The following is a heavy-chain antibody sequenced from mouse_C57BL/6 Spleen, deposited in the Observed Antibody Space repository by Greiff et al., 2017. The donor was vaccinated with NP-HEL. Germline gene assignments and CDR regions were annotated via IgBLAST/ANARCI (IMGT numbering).Heavy chain of an antibody. CDR3: VRGRSSAMINYFDY. D-gene: IGHD2-3*01. V-gene: IGHV10-3*01. J-gene: IGHJ2*01. CDR2: IRSKSSNYAT. Sequence: EVHLVESGGGLVQPKGSLKLSCAASGFTFNTYAMHWVRQAPGKGLEWVARIRSKSSNYATYYADSVKDRFTISRDDSQSMLYLQMNNLKTEDTAMYYGVRGRSSAMINYFDYWGQGTTLTVSS. CDR1: GFTFNTYA.